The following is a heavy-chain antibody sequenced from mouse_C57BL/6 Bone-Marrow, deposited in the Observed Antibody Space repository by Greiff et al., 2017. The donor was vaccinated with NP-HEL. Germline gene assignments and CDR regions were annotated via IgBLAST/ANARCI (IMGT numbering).Heavy chain of an antibody. Sequence: QVQLQQPGAELVKPGASVKLSCKASGYTFTSYWMHWVKQRPGQGLEWIGMIHPNSGSTNYNEKFKSKATLTVDKSSSTAYMQLSSLTSEDSAVYYCASCVYDGYLAWFAYWGQGTLVTVSA. D-gene: IGHD2-3*01. CDR1: GYTFTSYW. J-gene: IGHJ3*01. CDR2: IHPNSGST. V-gene: IGHV1-64*01. CDR3: ASCVYDGYLAWFAY.